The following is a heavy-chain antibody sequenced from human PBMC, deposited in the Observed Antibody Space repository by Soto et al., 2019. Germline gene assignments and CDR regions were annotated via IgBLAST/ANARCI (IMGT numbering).Heavy chain of an antibody. Sequence: SETLSLTCAVYGGSFSGYHWSWIRQPPGKGLEWIGEINQSGSTNYNPSLKSRATISVDTSKNQFSLNLNSVTAADTAVYYCARGIRSPWPWGQGTLVTVSS. CDR3: ARGIRSPWP. V-gene: IGHV4-34*01. J-gene: IGHJ5*02. CDR1: GGSFSGYH. CDR2: INQSGST. D-gene: IGHD4-17*01.